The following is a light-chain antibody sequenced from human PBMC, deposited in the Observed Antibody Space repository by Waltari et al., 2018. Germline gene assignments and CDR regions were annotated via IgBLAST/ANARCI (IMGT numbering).Light chain of an antibody. CDR3: CSYSGRTRL. CDR1: PRAVVDYFF. CDR2: DVS. Sequence: HSALTQPASVSGPLGQSITISCTGVPRAVVDYFFVSWYQQHPGKAPKLVLYDVSYRPSGISSRVSGSTSGNTASLTISGLQFEDEAHYYCCSYSGRTRLFGGGTRLTVL. V-gene: IGLV2-14*03. J-gene: IGLJ3*02.